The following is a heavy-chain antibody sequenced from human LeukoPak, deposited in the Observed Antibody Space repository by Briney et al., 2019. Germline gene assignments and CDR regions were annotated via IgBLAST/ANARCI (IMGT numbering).Heavy chain of an antibody. CDR2: TYYRSKWYN. CDR3: ARDPDFWTGYYYFDY. V-gene: IGHV6-1*01. D-gene: IGHD3/OR15-3a*01. J-gene: IGHJ4*02. CDR1: GDSVSSNSAA. Sequence: SQTLSLTCAISGDSVSSNSAAWHWVRQSPSRGLEWLGRTYYRSKWYNDCALSVKSRITLKSDTSKNQLSLKVSSVTAADTAVFYCARDPDFWTGYYYFDYWGQGTLVTVSS.